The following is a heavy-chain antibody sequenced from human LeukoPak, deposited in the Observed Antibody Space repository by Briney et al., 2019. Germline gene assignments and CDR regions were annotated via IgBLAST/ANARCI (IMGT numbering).Heavy chain of an antibody. J-gene: IGHJ4*02. CDR3: AKESKWLPSN. CDR2: ISGVGDAT. CDR1: GFTFSSFA. Sequence: GGSLRLSCAASGFTFSSFAMTWVRQAPGKGLEWVALISGVGDATHYADSVKGRFIISRDNSKNTLILQMNGLRADDSAIYYCAKESKWLPSNWGQGTRVTVSS. V-gene: IGHV3-23*01. D-gene: IGHD6-19*01.